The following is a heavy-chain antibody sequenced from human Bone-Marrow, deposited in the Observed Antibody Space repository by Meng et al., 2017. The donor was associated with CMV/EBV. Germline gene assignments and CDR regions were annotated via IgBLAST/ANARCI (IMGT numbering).Heavy chain of an antibody. CDR3: ARVYSSSSKFDY. J-gene: IGHJ4*02. D-gene: IGHD6-6*01. Sequence: GESLKISCKVSGYPFTNYWIAWVRQMPGKGLEYIGIINPGDSDTRYSPSFQGHVTISVDKSISTAYLEWSGLKASDTAVYYCARVYSSSSKFDYWGQGTLVTVSS. V-gene: IGHV5-51*01. CDR1: GYPFTNYW. CDR2: INPGDSDT.